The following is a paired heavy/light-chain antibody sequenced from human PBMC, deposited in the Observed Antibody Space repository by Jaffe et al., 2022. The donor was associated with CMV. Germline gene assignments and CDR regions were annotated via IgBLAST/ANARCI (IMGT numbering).Light chain of an antibody. Sequence: DIQMTQSPSSLSASVGDRVSITCRASQAIRNDLGWYQQKLGKAPKRLIYAASSLQSGVPSRFSGSGSGTEFTLTISSLQPEDFATYYCLQHNSYPWTFGQGTKVEIK. CDR2: AAS. CDR1: QAIRND. V-gene: IGKV1-17*01. J-gene: IGKJ1*01. CDR3: LQHNSYPWT.
Heavy chain of an antibody. CDR2: IGTAGDT. CDR3: ARGHSRGWLRAYGMDV. D-gene: IGHD6-19*01. V-gene: IGHV3-13*01. Sequence: EVQLVESGGNLVQPGQSLRLSCTASGFIFSNYDMHWVRQAAGRGPEWVSGIGTAGDTDYLGSVKGRFTISRENAKNSLFLQMNSLRAGDTAVYYCARGHSRGWLRAYGMDVWGQGTTVTVSS. CDR1: GFIFSNYD. J-gene: IGHJ6*02.